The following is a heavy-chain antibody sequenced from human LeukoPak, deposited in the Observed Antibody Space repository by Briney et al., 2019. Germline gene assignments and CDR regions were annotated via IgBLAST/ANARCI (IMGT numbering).Heavy chain of an antibody. V-gene: IGHV3-30*18. D-gene: IGHD6-6*01. Sequence: GGSLRLSCAASGFTFSSYGMHWVRQAPGKGLEWVAVISYDGSNKYCADSVKGRFTISRDNSKNTLYLQMNSLRAEDTAVYYCAKAYSSSSMADYWGQGTLVTVSS. CDR3: AKAYSSSSMADY. CDR1: GFTFSSYG. J-gene: IGHJ4*02. CDR2: ISYDGSNK.